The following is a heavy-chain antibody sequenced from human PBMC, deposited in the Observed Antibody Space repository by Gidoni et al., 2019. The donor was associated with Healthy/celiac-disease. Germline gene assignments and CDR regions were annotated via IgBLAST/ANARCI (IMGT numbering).Heavy chain of an antibody. CDR1: GFPFDDYA. CDR3: AKPDGDDSSGYYFSNVGGFDY. Sequence: EVQLVESGGGLVQPGRSLRLSCAASGFPFDDYAMHWVRQAPGKGLEWVSGISWNSGSIGYADSVEGRFTISRDNAKNSLYLQMNSLRAEDTALYYCAKPDGDDSSGYYFSNVGGFDYWGQGTLVTVSS. V-gene: IGHV3-9*01. J-gene: IGHJ4*02. D-gene: IGHD3-22*01. CDR2: ISWNSGSI.